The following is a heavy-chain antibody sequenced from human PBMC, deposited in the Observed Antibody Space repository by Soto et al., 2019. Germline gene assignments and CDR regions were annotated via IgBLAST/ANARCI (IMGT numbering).Heavy chain of an antibody. CDR3: ARHRIEVVWRGFDY. CDR1: ADSTSISNSY. Sequence: ETLSLTCTVSADSTSISNSYWAWIRQPPGKGLQWIGSSSYNGGIFYSPSLKGRVAISIDTSKKQSSLQVNSVTAADTAVYYCARHRIEVVWRGFDYWGQGSPVTVSS. D-gene: IGHD3-22*01. V-gene: IGHV4-39*01. CDR2: SSYNGGI. J-gene: IGHJ4*02.